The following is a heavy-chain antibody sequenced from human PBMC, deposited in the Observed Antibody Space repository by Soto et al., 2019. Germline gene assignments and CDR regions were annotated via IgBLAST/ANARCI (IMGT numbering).Heavy chain of an antibody. Sequence: SETLSLTCTVSGGSVSSGSYYWSWIRQPPGKGLEWIGYIYYSGSTNYNPPLKSRVTISVDTSKNQFSLRLSSVTAADTAVYYCERKVDGTQVLFDYWGQGTLVTVSS. CDR3: ERKVDGTQVLFDY. CDR1: GGSVSSGSYY. J-gene: IGHJ4*02. CDR2: IYYSGST. D-gene: IGHD6-19*01. V-gene: IGHV4-61*01.